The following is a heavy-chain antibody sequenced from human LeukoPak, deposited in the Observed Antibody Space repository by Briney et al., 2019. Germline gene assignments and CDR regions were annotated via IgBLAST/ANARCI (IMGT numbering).Heavy chain of an antibody. CDR3: ARRPLGSNMRGAFDI. J-gene: IGHJ3*02. CDR1: GGSISSGDYY. D-gene: IGHD2-2*03. Sequence: SQTLSLTCTVSGGSISSGDYYWSWIRQPPGKGLEWIGYIYFSESTYYNPSLKSRVTMSVDTSKNQFSLTLTSVTAADTALYYCARRPLGSNMRGAFDIWGQGTMVTVSS. CDR2: IYFSEST. V-gene: IGHV4-30-4*01.